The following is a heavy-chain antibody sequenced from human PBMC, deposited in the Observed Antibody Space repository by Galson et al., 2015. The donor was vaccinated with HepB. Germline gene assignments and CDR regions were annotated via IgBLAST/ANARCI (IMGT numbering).Heavy chain of an antibody. CDR3: ATIGWERAPEGDY. J-gene: IGHJ4*02. D-gene: IGHD1-26*01. V-gene: IGHV3-30*02. CDR2: IRYDGSNK. CDR1: GFTFSSYG. Sequence: SLRLSCAASGFTFSSYGMHWVRQAPGKGLEWVAFIRYDGSNKYYADSVKGRFTISRDNSKNTLYLQMNSLRAEDTAVYYCATIGWERAPEGDYWGQGTLVTVSS.